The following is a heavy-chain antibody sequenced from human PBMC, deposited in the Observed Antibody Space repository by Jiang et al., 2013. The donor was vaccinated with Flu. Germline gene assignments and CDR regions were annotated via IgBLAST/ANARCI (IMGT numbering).Heavy chain of an antibody. CDR3: ARRSSGWPSWFDP. D-gene: IGHD6-19*01. Sequence: GPGLVKPSETLSLTCTVSGGSISSYYWSWIRQPPGKGLEWIGYIYYSGSTNYNPSLKSRVTISVDTSKNQFSLKLSSVTAADTAVYYCARRSSGWPSWFDPWGQGTLVTVSS. CDR1: GGSISSYY. V-gene: IGHV4-59*01. CDR2: IYYSGST. J-gene: IGHJ5*02.